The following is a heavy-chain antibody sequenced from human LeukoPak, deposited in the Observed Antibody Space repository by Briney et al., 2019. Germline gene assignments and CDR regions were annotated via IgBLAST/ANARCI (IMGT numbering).Heavy chain of an antibody. D-gene: IGHD6-13*01. Sequence: SGTLSLTCTVSGGSISSYFWSWIRQPPGKGLEWIAYIYYSGSTNYNPSLKSRVTISVDTSKNQFSLKLSSVTAADTAVYYCARKNAAAATAFDYWGQGTLVTVSS. CDR1: GGSISSYF. J-gene: IGHJ4*02. V-gene: IGHV4-59*01. CDR2: IYYSGST. CDR3: ARKNAAAATAFDY.